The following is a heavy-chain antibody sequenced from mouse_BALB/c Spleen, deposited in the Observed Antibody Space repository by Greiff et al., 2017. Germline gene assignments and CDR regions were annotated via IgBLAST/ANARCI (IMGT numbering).Heavy chain of an antibody. J-gene: IGHJ3*01. Sequence: VQLVESGPGLVAPSQSLSITCTVSGFSLTSYGVHWVRQPPGKGLEWLGVIWAGGSTNYNSALMSRLSISKDNSKSQVFLKMNSLQTDDTAMYYCARDQIPYYYGSSYGFAYWGQGTLVTVSA. CDR1: GFSLTSYG. V-gene: IGHV2-9*02. D-gene: IGHD1-1*01. CDR2: IWAGGST. CDR3: ARDQIPYYYGSSYGFAY.